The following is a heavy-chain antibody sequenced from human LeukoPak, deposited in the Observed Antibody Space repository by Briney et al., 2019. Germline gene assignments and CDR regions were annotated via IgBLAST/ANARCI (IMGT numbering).Heavy chain of an antibody. D-gene: IGHD3-3*01. CDR1: GFTFSSYA. CDR3: XXXXGRHGIGIFAYFQY. Sequence: PGGSLRLSCAASGFTFSSYAMSWVRQAPGKGLEWVSGIGASGDSTYYADSVKGRFTISRDNSKNTLYLQMNSLRAEDTAVYYCXXXXGRHGIGIFAYFQYWGQGTLVTVSS. CDR2: IGASGDST. J-gene: IGHJ4*02. V-gene: IGHV3-23*01.